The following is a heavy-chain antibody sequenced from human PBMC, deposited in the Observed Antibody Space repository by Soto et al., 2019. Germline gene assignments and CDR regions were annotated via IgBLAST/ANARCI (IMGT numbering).Heavy chain of an antibody. CDR3: ARGGGSGSYYIPYYYYGMDV. J-gene: IGHJ6*02. D-gene: IGHD3-10*01. CDR2: INHSGST. V-gene: IGHV4-34*01. CDR1: Y. Sequence: YWIGWVRQPPGKGLEWIGEINHSGSTNYNPSLKSRVTISVDTSKNQFSLKLSSVTAADTAVYYCARGGGSGSYYIPYYYYGMDVWGQGTTVTVSS.